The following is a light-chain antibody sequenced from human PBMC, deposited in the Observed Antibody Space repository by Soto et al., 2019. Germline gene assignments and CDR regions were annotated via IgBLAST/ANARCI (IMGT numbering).Light chain of an antibody. CDR2: TSS. Sequence: DIQMTQSPSSLSASVGDRVTITCRASQSINSYLNWYQQKPGKAPKLLIYTSSTLETGVPSRFSGSGSGTDFTLTISSLQPEDFATYYCQQSYSTHMFTFGQGTKLEI. CDR1: QSINSY. V-gene: IGKV1-39*01. J-gene: IGKJ2*01. CDR3: QQSYSTHMFT.